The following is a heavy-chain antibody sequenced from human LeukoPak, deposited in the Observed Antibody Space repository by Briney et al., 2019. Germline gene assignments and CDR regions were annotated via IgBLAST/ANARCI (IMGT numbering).Heavy chain of an antibody. CDR3: ATEYHDILTGYHHPYY. D-gene: IGHD3-9*01. V-gene: IGHV1-69*13. J-gene: IGHJ4*02. CDR2: IIPIFGTA. CDR1: GGTFRNYA. Sequence: GASVKVSCKASGGTFRNYAISWVRQAPGQGLEWMGGIIPIFGTANYAQKFQGRVTITADESTSTAYMELSSLRSEDTAVYYCATEYHDILTGYHHPYYWGQGTLVTVSS.